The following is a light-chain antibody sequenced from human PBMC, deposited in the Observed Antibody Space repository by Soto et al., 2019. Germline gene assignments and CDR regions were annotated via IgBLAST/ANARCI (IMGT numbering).Light chain of an antibody. CDR1: QGISSF. CDR2: GAS. Sequence: IQLTQSPSSLSASVGDRVTITCRASQGISSFLDWYQQKPGKAPKLLIYGASTLQSGGPSRFSGSGAGTDFTLTIGSLQPEDFATYYCQQLNSFPIPFGPGTKVDIK. CDR3: QQLNSFPIP. V-gene: IGKV1-9*01. J-gene: IGKJ3*01.